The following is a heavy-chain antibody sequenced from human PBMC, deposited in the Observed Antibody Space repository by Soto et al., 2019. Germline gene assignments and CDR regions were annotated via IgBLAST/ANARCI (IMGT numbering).Heavy chain of an antibody. D-gene: IGHD4-4*01. CDR3: ARGKRGTVTTLGYYHGMDV. CDR2: INHSGST. J-gene: IGHJ6*02. Sequence: PSETLSLTCAVYGGSFSGYYWSWIRQPPGKGLEWIGEINHSGSTNYNPSLKSRVTISVDTSKNQFSLKLSSVTAADTAVYYCARGKRGTVTTLGYYHGMDVWGQGTTVTVSS. CDR1: GGSFSGYY. V-gene: IGHV4-34*01.